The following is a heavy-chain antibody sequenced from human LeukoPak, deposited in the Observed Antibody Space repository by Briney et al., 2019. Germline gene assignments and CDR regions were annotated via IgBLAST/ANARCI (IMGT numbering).Heavy chain of an antibody. Sequence: GSLRLSCAASGFTFSSYAMSWVRQAPGKGLEWIGEINHSGSTNYNPSLKSRVTISVDTSKNQFSLKLSSVTAADTAVYYCARGRLDYVWGSYRPLFDYWGQGTLVTVSS. CDR3: ARGRLDYVWGSYRPLFDY. CDR1: GFTFSSYA. CDR2: INHSGST. D-gene: IGHD3-16*02. J-gene: IGHJ4*02. V-gene: IGHV4-34*01.